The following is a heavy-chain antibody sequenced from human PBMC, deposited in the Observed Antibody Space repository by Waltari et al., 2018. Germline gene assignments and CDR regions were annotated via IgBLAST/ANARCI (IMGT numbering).Heavy chain of an antibody. CDR1: ANTFTSYA. D-gene: IGHD4-4*01. CDR3: AASNT. Sequence: QVQLVQCGPELKNPGASVKVACKASANTFTSYAIKWMRQAPGQGLDCMGGVNTNTGKPKYAKGLTGRLVFSLAASVSAAYLQVSRLKAEDTAVYYCAASNTWGQGTMVTVSS. V-gene: IGHV7-4-1*02. J-gene: IGHJ5*02. CDR2: VNTNTGKP.